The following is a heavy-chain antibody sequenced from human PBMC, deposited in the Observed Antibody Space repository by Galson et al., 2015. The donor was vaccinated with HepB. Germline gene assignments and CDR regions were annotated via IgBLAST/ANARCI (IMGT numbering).Heavy chain of an antibody. CDR1: GDSSEVHW. CDR3: ARIAISDVPPKGVDY. CDR2: IVTSDSYP. Sequence: QFRAKVTRSGEYLMISYTSSGDSSEVHWVSWAREMPGKGLVWMGGIVTSDSYPNYSPSFQGHVTISADKSISTAFLQCSSLKASDSAMYYCARIAISDVPPKGVDYWGQGTLVTVSS. V-gene: IGHV5-10-1*01. J-gene: IGHJ4*02. D-gene: IGHD3-10*01.